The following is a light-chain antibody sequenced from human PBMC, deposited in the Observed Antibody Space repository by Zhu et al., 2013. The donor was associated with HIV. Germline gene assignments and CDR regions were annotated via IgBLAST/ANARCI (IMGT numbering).Light chain of an antibody. CDR1: QSIGNY. CDR3: QQSYTTPRT. Sequence: DIQMTQSPSSLSASVGDRVTITCRASQSIGNYLNWYQQKPGKAPKLFIYAASNLQSGVPSRFGGSGSGTDFTLSITSLQPEDFATYYCQQSYTTPRTFGQGTKVEIK. V-gene: IGKV1-39*01. CDR2: AAS. J-gene: IGKJ1*01.